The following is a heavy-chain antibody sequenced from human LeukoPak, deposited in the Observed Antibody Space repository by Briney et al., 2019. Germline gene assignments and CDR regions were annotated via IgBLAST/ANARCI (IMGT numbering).Heavy chain of an antibody. V-gene: IGHV3-33*01. D-gene: IGHD3-10*01. CDR3: ARDPPPSITMVRGVIMNPLYGMDV. CDR2: IWYDGSNK. CDR1: GFTFSSYG. Sequence: PGGSLRLSCAASGFTFSSYGTHWVRQAPGKGLEWVAVIWYDGSNKYYADSVKGRFTISRDNSKNTLYLQMNSLRAEDTAVYYCARDPPPSITMVRGVIMNPLYGMDVWGKGTTVTVSS. J-gene: IGHJ6*04.